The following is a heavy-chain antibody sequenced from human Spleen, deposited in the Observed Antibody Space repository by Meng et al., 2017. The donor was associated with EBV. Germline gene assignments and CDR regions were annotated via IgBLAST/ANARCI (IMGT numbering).Heavy chain of an antibody. Sequence: QLALQESGPGLVKPSETLSLTCTVPGGSITLSNSYWAWTRQPPGKGLEWLGRIYKSGATYHNPSLKSRVTISVDTLKNQFFLKLNSVTAADTAVYYCARLGDYGEYFFDYWGLGTLVTVSS. CDR1: GGSITLSNSY. CDR3: ARLGDYGEYFFDY. J-gene: IGHJ4*02. D-gene: IGHD4-17*01. CDR2: IYKSGAT. V-gene: IGHV4-39*01.